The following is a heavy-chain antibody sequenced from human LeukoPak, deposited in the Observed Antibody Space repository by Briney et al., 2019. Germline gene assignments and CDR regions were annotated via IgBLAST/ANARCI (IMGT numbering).Heavy chain of an antibody. CDR3: ASNVAVAGDYNSFDP. CDR1: GYTFTSYG. D-gene: IGHD6-19*01. Sequence: GASVKVSCKASGYTFTSYGISWVRQAPGQGLEWMGWISAYNGNTNYAQKLQGRVTMTTDTSTSTAYMELRSLRSDDTAVYYCASNVAVAGDYNSFDPWGQGNLVTVSS. V-gene: IGHV1-18*01. CDR2: ISAYNGNT. J-gene: IGHJ5*02.